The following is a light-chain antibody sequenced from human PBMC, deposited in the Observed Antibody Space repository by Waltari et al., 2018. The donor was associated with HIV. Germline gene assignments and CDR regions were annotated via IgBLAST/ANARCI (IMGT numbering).Light chain of an antibody. CDR3: AAWDDSPSGLV. J-gene: IGLJ2*01. V-gene: IGLV1-47*01. CDR2: RND. Sequence: QSVLTQPPSTSGTPGQRVTISCSGSTSNIGRNYGYWYQQFPGKTPKLLIYRNDQRPSGVPDRFSGSKSGTSASLAISGLRSEDEADYYCAAWDDSPSGLVFGGGTKLTVL. CDR1: TSNIGRNY.